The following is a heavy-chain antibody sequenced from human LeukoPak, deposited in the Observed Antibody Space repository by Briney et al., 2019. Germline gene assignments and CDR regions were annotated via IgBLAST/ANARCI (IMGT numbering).Heavy chain of an antibody. J-gene: IGHJ4*02. CDR3: ASISHYYGSGSYRSY. V-gene: IGHV3-30*02. D-gene: IGHD3-10*01. CDR1: GFTFSSYG. CDR2: TRYDGSNK. Sequence: GGSLRLSCAASGFTFSSYGMHWVRQAPGKGLEWVAFTRYDGSNKYYADSVKGRFTISRDNSKNTLYLQMNSLRAEDTAVYYCASISHYYGSGSYRSYWGQGTLVTVSS.